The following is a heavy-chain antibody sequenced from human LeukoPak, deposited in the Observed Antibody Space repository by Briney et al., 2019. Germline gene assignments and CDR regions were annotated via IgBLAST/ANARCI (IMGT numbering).Heavy chain of an antibody. D-gene: IGHD5-18*01. V-gene: IGHV4-34*01. CDR1: GGSFSGYY. Sequence: SETLSLTCAVYGGSFSGYYWSWIRQPPGKGLEWIGEINHSGSTNYNPSLKSRVTISVDTSKNQFSLKLSSVTAADTALYYCARGNSYGSVYFDYWGQGTLVTVSS. J-gene: IGHJ4*02. CDR2: INHSGST. CDR3: ARGNSYGSVYFDY.